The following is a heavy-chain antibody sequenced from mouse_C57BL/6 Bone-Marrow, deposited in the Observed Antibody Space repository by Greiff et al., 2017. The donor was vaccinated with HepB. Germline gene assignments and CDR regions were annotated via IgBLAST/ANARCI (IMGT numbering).Heavy chain of an antibody. CDR3: ARHEDGNYVGYYAMDY. CDR1: GFTFSSYG. V-gene: IGHV5-6*01. D-gene: IGHD2-1*01. CDR2: ISSGGSYT. J-gene: IGHJ4*01. Sequence: EVHLVESGGDLVKPGGSLKLSCAASGFTFSSYGMSWVRQTPDKRLEWVATISSGGSYTYYPDSVKGRFTISRDNAKNTLYLQMSSLKSEDTAMYYCARHEDGNYVGYYAMDYWGQGTSVTVSS.